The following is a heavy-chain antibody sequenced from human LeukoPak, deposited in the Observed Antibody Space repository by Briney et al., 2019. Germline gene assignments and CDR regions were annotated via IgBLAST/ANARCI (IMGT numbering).Heavy chain of an antibody. D-gene: IGHD1-26*01. CDR2: IKQDGSEK. Sequence: GGSLRLSCAASGFTFRSYGMHWVRQAPGKGLEWVANIKQDGSEKYYVDSVKGRFTISRDNAKNSLYLQMNSLRAEDTAVYYCARDLVGAIDYWGQGTLVTVSS. CDR3: ARDLVGAIDY. J-gene: IGHJ4*02. V-gene: IGHV3-7*01. CDR1: GFTFRSYG.